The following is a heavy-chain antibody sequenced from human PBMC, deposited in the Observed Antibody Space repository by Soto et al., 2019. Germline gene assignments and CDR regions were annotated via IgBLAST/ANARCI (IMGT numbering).Heavy chain of an antibody. J-gene: IGHJ4*02. CDR1: GFSFSSAW. Sequence: GGSLRLSCAASGFSFSSAWMSWVRQTPEKGLEWVSTLSGSGGDTYYASSVNGRFTISRDKSKNTLYLQMDRLRVEDTAVYYCAKRGGYDYVWKSYRPDYWGQGTLVTVSS. D-gene: IGHD3-16*02. CDR2: LSGSGGDT. V-gene: IGHV3-23*01. CDR3: AKRGGYDYVWKSYRPDY.